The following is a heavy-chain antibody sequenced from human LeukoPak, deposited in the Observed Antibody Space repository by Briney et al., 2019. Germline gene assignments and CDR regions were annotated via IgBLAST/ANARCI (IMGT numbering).Heavy chain of an antibody. J-gene: IGHJ4*02. CDR2: INPNSGGT. CDR3: ARDLNRFGVYSSGFRKDDY. V-gene: IGHV1-2*02. CDR1: VYTFTVYY. Sequence: ASVNVSFKSSVYTFTVYYMHWVRQAPGQGREWMGWINPNSGGTNYTQKFQGRGTMTRDTSISTAYMELSRLRSDDTAVYYCARDLNRFGVYSSGFRKDDYWGQGTLVTVSS. D-gene: IGHD6-19*01.